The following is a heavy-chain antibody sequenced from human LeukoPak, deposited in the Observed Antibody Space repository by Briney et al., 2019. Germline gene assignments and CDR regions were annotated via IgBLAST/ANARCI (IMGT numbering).Heavy chain of an antibody. V-gene: IGHV1-18*04. CDR3: ASVSDYGDYGDY. CDR2: ISAYNGNT. D-gene: IGHD4-17*01. CDR1: GYTFTRYG. Sequence: ASVKVSCKASGYTFTRYGSSGVRQAPGQGLEWMGWISAYNGNTNYAQKLQGRVTMTTDTSTSTAYTELRSLRSDDTAVYYCASVSDYGDYGDYWGQGTLVTVSS. J-gene: IGHJ4*02.